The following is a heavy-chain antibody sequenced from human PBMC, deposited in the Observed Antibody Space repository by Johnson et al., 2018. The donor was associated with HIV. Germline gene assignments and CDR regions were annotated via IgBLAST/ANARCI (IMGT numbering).Heavy chain of an antibody. J-gene: IGHJ3*01. CDR3: ARKQWLEIPSDAFDV. CDR2: IYSDGSDT. CDR1: GFTVSSNY. D-gene: IGHD6-19*01. Sequence: VQLVESGGGLIQPVGSLRLSCAASGFTVSSNYMSWVRQAPGKGLEWVARIYSDGSDTAYADSVKGRFTISRDNAKKTLYLQMNSLRAEDTAVYYCARKQWLEIPSDAFDVWGQGTMVTVSS. V-gene: IGHV3-74*03.